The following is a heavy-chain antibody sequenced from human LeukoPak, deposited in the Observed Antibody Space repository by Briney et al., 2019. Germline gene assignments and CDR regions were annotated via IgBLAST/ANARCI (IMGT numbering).Heavy chain of an antibody. V-gene: IGHV3-66*01. CDR3: ARAVLLWFGDV. CDR2: IYSGGST. D-gene: IGHD3-10*01. Sequence: GGSLRLSCAASGITVSSNYMNWVRQAPGKGLEWVSVIYSGGSTFYADSVRGRFTISRDNSKNTLHLQMNSLRAEDTAVYYCARAVLLWFGDVWGKGTTVTISS. CDR1: GITVSSNY. J-gene: IGHJ6*04.